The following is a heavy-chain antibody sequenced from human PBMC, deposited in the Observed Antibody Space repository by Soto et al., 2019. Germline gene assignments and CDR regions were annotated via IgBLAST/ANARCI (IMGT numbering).Heavy chain of an antibody. CDR3: ARLQLGGDRMLNWFDR. D-gene: IGHD2-21*02. CDR1: GYIFTKYG. V-gene: IGHV1-18*01. Sequence: QVQVVQSGPELKKPGASVKVSCKAQGYIFTKYGIGWVRQAPGHGLEWMGLINVYNGDRKVAQKFQDRVSMTTDTATDTAYMDLKSLRSGDTAVYYCARLQLGGDRMLNWFDRWGQRTLVTVSS. J-gene: IGHJ5*02. CDR2: INVYNGDR.